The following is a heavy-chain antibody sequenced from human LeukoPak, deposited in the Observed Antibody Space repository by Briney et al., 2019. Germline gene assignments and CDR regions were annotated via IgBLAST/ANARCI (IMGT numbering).Heavy chain of an antibody. J-gene: IGHJ4*02. Sequence: GGSLRLSCAASGFTFSSYAMSWVRQAPGKGLEWVSAISGSGGSTYYADSVKGRFTVSRDNSKNTLYLQMNSLRAEDTAVYYCAKSVDLTAMAPNFDYWGQGTLVTVSS. V-gene: IGHV3-23*01. CDR2: ISGSGGST. CDR1: GFTFSSYA. CDR3: AKSVDLTAMAPNFDY. D-gene: IGHD5-18*01.